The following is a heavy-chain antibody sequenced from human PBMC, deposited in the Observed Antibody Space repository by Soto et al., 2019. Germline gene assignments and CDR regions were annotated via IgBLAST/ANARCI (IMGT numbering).Heavy chain of an antibody. CDR3: ARSGDNFNVLDY. V-gene: IGHV3-11*06. CDR2: SSNSGTFA. D-gene: IGHD1-1*01. CDR1: GFTFSDYY. Sequence: GSLRLSCAASGFTFSDYYMSWVRQAPGRGLEWISYSSNSGTFARYATSVKGRFSISRDNANNSLYLEMNSLRVEDTAVYYCARSGDNFNVLDYWGQGPLVTVSS. J-gene: IGHJ4*02.